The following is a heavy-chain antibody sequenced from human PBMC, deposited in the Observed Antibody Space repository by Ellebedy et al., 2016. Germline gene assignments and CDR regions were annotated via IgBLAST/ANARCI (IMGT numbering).Heavy chain of an antibody. CDR1: GFTFSSYA. V-gene: IGHV3-23*01. CDR2: ISGSGGST. D-gene: IGHD3-10*01. Sequence: GGSLRLXCAASGFTFSSYAMSWVRQAPGKGLEWVSAISGSGGSTYYADSVKGRFTISRDNSKNTLYLQMNSLRAEDTAVYYCAEGGMVRGVITYLTYWGQGTLVTVSS. J-gene: IGHJ4*02. CDR3: AEGGMVRGVITYLTY.